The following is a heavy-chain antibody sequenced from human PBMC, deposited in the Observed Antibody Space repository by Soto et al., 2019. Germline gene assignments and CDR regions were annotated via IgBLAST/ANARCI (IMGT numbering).Heavy chain of an antibody. Sequence: QVQLVESGGGVVQPGRSLRLSCAASGFTFSSYGMHWVRQAPGKGLEWVAVISYDGSNKYYADSVKGRFTISRDNSKNTLYLQMNSLRAEDRAVYYCANTAGGGGSPFGYWGQGTLVTVSS. CDR3: ANTAGGGGSPFGY. V-gene: IGHV3-30*18. D-gene: IGHD1-26*01. CDR1: GFTFSSYG. J-gene: IGHJ4*02. CDR2: ISYDGSNK.